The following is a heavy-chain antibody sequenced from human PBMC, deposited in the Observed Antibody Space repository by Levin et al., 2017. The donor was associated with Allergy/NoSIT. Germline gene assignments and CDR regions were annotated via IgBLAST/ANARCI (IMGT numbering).Heavy chain of an antibody. V-gene: IGHV1-69*02. Sequence: GASVKVSCKASGGSFSSYTINWVRQAPGQGLEWMGRIIPILGIANYAQKFQGRVTITADKSTSTAYMEVSSLRSEDTAVYYCAKTYCSITSCHLSWYFYSMDVWGQGTTVTVSS. J-gene: IGHJ6*02. D-gene: IGHD2-2*01. CDR2: IIPILGIA. CDR3: AKTYCSITSCHLSWYFYSMDV. CDR1: GGSFSSYT.